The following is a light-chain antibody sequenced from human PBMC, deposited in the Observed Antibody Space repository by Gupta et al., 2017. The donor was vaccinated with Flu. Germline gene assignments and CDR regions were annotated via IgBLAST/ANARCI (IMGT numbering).Light chain of an antibody. CDR1: HGVLYHTDKINY. CDR3: QQNYWTPRT. Sequence: PGEKATINCTTRHGVLYHTDKINYVSWYQLKPGQPPKLLIAGASSRESGVPDRCSGSGSGKDFTPIISSLEAEDVGVYYGQQNYWTPRTFGEGTKVEIK. CDR2: GAS. V-gene: IGKV4-1*01. J-gene: IGKJ1*01.